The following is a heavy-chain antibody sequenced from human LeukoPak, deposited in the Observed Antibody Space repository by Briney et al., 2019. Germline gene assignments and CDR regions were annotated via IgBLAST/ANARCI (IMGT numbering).Heavy chain of an antibody. CDR3: EKDDNSWSLDY. J-gene: IGHJ4*02. D-gene: IGHD6-13*01. V-gene: IGHV3-7*01. Sequence: PGGSLRLSCAASGFTFSHYWMSWVRQAPGKGLERVASIRQDGSQKYYGDSVKGRFTISRDNAKNSLYLQMNSLRAEDTAFYYCEKDDNSWSLDYWGQGTLVTVSS. CDR1: GFTFSHYW. CDR2: IRQDGSQK.